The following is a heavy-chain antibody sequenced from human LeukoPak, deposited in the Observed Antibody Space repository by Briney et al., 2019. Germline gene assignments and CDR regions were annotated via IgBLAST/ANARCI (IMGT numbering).Heavy chain of an antibody. J-gene: IGHJ4*02. CDR1: GPTYYNVG. CDR2: INQHGSET. V-gene: IGHV3-7*01. CDR3: ARDDNWRPCEY. Sequence: GGSLRLSCTASGPTYYNVGKICVRHAPGKGLEGVGNINQHGSETYYGDSLKGRFTISRDNSKNTLYLHMNRLRAEDTAVYYCARDDNWRPCEYWGQGILVTVSS. D-gene: IGHD3-3*01.